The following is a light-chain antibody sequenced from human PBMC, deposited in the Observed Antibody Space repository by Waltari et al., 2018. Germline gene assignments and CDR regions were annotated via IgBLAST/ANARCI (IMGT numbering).Light chain of an antibody. CDR1: STDIGVYNY. Sequence: QSVLTQPPSASGSPGQSVTISCTGTSTDIGVYNYVSWYQQHPGKAPKLLIYEVTERPSGLPDRFSGSKSGNTASLTVSGLQGEDEADYYCASFAGSNNLFGGGTKLTVL. J-gene: IGLJ2*01. CDR3: ASFAGSNNL. V-gene: IGLV2-8*01. CDR2: EVT.